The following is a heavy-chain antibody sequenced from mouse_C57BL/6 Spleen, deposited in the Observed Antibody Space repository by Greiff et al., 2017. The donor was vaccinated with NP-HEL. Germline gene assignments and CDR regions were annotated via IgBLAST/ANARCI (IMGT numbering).Heavy chain of an antibody. V-gene: IGHV1-81*01. D-gene: IGHD1-1*01. Sequence: QVQLQQSGAELARPGASVKLSCKASGYTFTSYGISWVKQRTGQGLEWIGEIYPRSGNTYYNEKFKGKATLTADKSSSTAYMELRSLTSEDSAVYFCASGGFITTVVGAMDYWGQGTSVTVSS. J-gene: IGHJ4*01. CDR3: ASGGFITTVVGAMDY. CDR1: GYTFTSYG. CDR2: IYPRSGNT.